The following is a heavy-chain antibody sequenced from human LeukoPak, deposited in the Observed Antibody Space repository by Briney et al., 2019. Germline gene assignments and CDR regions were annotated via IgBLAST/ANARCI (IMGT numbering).Heavy chain of an antibody. CDR3: AKDRVNYYDSSGYNWFDP. V-gene: IGHV3-53*01. D-gene: IGHD3-22*01. CDR2: IYSGGST. CDR1: GFTVSSNY. J-gene: IGHJ5*02. Sequence: GGSLRLSCAASGFTVSSNYMSWVRQAPGKGLEWVSVIYSGGSTYYADSVKGRFTISRDNSKNTLYVQMNSLRAEDTAVYYCAKDRVNYYDSSGYNWFDPWGQGTLVTVSS.